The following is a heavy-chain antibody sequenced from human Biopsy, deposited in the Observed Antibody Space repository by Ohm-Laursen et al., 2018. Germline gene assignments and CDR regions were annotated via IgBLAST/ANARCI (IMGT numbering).Heavy chain of an antibody. CDR1: GYTFTSHD. D-gene: IGHD1-26*01. Sequence: SVKVSCKASGYTFTSHDINWVRQATGQGLEWMGWMSPNTGNTVYAQRFQDRVTMTSDTSTGTAYMELTSLTSDDTAVYFCARWETTLGRSLDSWGQGTLVAVSP. CDR2: MSPNTGNT. CDR3: ARWETTLGRSLDS. V-gene: IGHV1-8*01. J-gene: IGHJ4*02.